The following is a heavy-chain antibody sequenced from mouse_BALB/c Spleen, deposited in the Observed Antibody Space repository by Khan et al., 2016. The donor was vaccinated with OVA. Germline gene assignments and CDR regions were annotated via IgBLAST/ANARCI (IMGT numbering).Heavy chain of an antibody. D-gene: IGHD1-3*01. J-gene: IGHJ3*01. V-gene: IGHV5-6*01. CDR2: ISSGGDYT. CDR3: ADHLTWSFAY. Sequence: EVELVESGGDLVKPGGSLKLSCAASGFTFSSYSMSWVRQTPDKRLEWVASISSGGDYTYYPDSVKGRFTISRDNAKNTLYLQMSDLKSEYTAMYYCADHLTWSFAYWCQGTLVTVSA. CDR1: GFTFSSYS.